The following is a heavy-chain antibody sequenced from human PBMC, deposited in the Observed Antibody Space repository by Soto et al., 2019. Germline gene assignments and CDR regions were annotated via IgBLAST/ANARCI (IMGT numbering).Heavy chain of an antibody. CDR3: ARGNYYDRRGYFSALDI. J-gene: IGHJ3*02. D-gene: IGHD3-22*01. V-gene: IGHV1-18*01. CDR1: GYTFSSYG. Sequence: QVLLVQSGGEVKKPGASVKVSCKASGYTFSSYGINWVRQAPGQGLEWLGWVSAYNDNIDYAQTFQGRVTMTTDKSTNTAYMELRSLRSDDTAVYYCARGNYYDRRGYFSALDIWGHRTMVTVSS. CDR2: VSAYNDNI.